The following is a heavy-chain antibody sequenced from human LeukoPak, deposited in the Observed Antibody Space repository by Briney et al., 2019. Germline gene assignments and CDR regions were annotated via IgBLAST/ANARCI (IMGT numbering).Heavy chain of an antibody. CDR3: ASGSYYSHYYYYGMDV. D-gene: IGHD3-10*01. CDR1: GYTFTSYG. CDR2: ISAYNGNT. V-gene: IGHV1-18*01. J-gene: IGHJ6*02. Sequence: ASVKVSCKASGYTFTSYGISWVRQAPGQGLEWMGWISAYNGNTNYAQKLQGRVTMTTDTSTSTAYMELRSPRSDDTAVYYCASGSYYSHYYYYGMDVWGQGTTVTVSS.